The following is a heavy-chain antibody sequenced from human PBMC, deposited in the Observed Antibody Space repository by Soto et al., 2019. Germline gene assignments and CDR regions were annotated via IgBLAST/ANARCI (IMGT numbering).Heavy chain of an antibody. CDR2: ISDGDGAT. Sequence: EVHLLESGGGLVQPGGSLRLSCAASGFAFSDYAMTWVRQAPGKGLEWVSDISDGDGATHYADSVKGRFTISRDDSKYTLYLQMDSLRAEDEAVYYCAKGRTFFDFWGQGTLVTVSS. D-gene: IGHD3-16*01. V-gene: IGHV3-23*01. CDR1: GFAFSDYA. CDR3: AKGRTFFDF. J-gene: IGHJ4*02.